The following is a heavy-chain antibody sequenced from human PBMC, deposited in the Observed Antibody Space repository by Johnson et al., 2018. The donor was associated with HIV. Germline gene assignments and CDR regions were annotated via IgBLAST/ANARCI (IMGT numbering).Heavy chain of an antibody. CDR1: GFTFSDYY. CDR2: ISSSGSTI. J-gene: IGHJ3*02. Sequence: QMLLVESGGGLVKPGGSLRLSCAASGFTFSDYYMSWIRQAPGKGLEWVSYISSSGSTIYYADSVKGRFTISRENAKNSLYLQMNSLRAEDTAVYYCARDSPWELTAFDIWGQGTMVTVSS. V-gene: IGHV3-11*04. D-gene: IGHD1-26*01. CDR3: ARDSPWELTAFDI.